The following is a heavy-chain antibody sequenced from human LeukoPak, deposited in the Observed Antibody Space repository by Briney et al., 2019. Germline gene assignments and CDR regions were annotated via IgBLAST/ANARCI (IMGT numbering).Heavy chain of an antibody. D-gene: IGHD3-22*01. CDR2: IKSKTDGGTT. Sequence: GGSLRLSCAAPGFTFSNAWMSWVRQAPGKGLEWVGRIKSKTDGGTTDYAAPVKGRFTISRDDSKNTLYLQMNSLKTEDTAVYYCTTEPTYYYASSGYSEFDYWGQGTLVTVSS. V-gene: IGHV3-15*01. CDR1: GFTFSNAW. J-gene: IGHJ4*02. CDR3: TTEPTYYYASSGYSEFDY.